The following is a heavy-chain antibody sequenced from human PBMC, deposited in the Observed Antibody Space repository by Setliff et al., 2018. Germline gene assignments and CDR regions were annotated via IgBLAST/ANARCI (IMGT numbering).Heavy chain of an antibody. Sequence: SETLSLTCTVSGGSISGGSYYWSWIRQPAGKGLEWIGRIYSSGSTKYNPSLKSRVTISGDTSKTQFSLKLSSVTAADTAVYYCAGGAPGWELLSWFDPWGQGTLVTVSS. V-gene: IGHV4-61*02. CDR1: GGSISGGSYY. J-gene: IGHJ5*02. CDR2: IYSSGST. D-gene: IGHD1-26*01. CDR3: AGGAPGWELLSWFDP.